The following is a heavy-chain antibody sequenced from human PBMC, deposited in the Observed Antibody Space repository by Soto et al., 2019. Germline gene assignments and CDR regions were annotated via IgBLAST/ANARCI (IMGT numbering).Heavy chain of an antibody. V-gene: IGHV4-59*01. CDR3: ARGYDSSGYYLSYNWFDP. CDR1: GGSISSYY. J-gene: IGHJ5*02. Sequence: SETLSLTCTVSGGSISSYYWSWIRQPPGKGLEWIGYIYYSGSTNYNPSLKSRVTISVDTSKNQFSLKLSSVTAADTAVYYCARGYDSSGYYLSYNWFDPWGQGTLVTVSS. CDR2: IYYSGST. D-gene: IGHD3-22*01.